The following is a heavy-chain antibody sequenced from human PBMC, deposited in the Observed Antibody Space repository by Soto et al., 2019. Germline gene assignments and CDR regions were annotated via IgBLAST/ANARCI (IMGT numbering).Heavy chain of an antibody. CDR1: GFTFSNAW. CDR2: IKSKTDGGTT. V-gene: IGHV3-15*01. Sequence: GGSLRLSCAASGFTFSNAWMSWVRQAPGKGLEWVGRIKSKTDGGTTDYAAPVKGRFTISRDDSKNTLYLQMNSLKTEDTAVYYCTTVYYDFWSGYSGNMGVWGKGTTVTVSS. D-gene: IGHD3-3*01. CDR3: TTVYYDFWSGYSGNMGV. J-gene: IGHJ6*03.